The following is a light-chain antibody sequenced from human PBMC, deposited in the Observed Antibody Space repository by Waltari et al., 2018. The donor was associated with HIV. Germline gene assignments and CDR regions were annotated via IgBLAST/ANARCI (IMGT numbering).Light chain of an antibody. J-gene: IGLJ3*02. CDR3: QVWDSSSDHPWV. V-gene: IGLV3-21*03. Sequence: SYVLTQPPSVSVAPGKTARITCGGNNIGSKRVHWYQQKPSKAPVLVHYDDSDRPSGIPARFSGSNSGNTATLTISRVEAGDEADYYCQVWDSSSDHPWVFGGGTKLTVL. CDR2: DDS. CDR1: NIGSKR.